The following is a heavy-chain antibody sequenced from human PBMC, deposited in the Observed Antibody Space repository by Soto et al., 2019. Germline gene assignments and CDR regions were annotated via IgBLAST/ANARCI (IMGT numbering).Heavy chain of an antibody. Sequence: SETLSLTCTVSGGSISSYYWSWIRQPPGKGLEWIGYIYYSGSTNYNPSLKSRVTISVDTSKNQFSLKLSSVTAADTAVYYCARVGDDFWSGYYAWFDPWGQGTLVTVSS. V-gene: IGHV4-59*01. CDR1: GGSISSYY. J-gene: IGHJ5*02. D-gene: IGHD3-3*01. CDR2: IYYSGST. CDR3: ARVGDDFWSGYYAWFDP.